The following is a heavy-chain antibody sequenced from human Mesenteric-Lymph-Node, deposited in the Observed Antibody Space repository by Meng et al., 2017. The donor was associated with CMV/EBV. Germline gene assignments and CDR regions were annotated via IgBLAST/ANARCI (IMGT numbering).Heavy chain of an antibody. CDR2: IRQDGRER. Sequence: GESLKISCEASGFTFNKYWMIWVRQAPGKGLEWVANIRQDGRERYYVDSVRDRFTISRDNAKNTLYLQMNSLRAEDTAVYYCARDDDGPQAFDMWGQGTMVTVSS. V-gene: IGHV3-7*01. D-gene: IGHD3-16*01. CDR1: GFTFNKYW. J-gene: IGHJ3*02. CDR3: ARDDDGPQAFDM.